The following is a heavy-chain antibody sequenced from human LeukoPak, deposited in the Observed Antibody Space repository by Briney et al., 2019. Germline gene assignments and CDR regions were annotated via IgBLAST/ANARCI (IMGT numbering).Heavy chain of an antibody. V-gene: IGHV4-34*01. Sequence: SETLSLTCAVYGGSFSGYYWSWIRQPPGKGLEWIGEINHSGSTNYNPSLKSRVTISVDTYKNQFSLKLSSVTAADTAVYYCARVDSSGWSRVGYWGQGTLVTVSS. CDR2: INHSGST. J-gene: IGHJ4*02. CDR3: ARVDSSGWSRVGY. D-gene: IGHD6-19*01. CDR1: GGSFSGYY.